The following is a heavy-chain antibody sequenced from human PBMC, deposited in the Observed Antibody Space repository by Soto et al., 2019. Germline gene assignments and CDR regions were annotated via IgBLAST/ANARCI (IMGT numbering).Heavy chain of an antibody. CDR1: GFTVSTKY. Sequence: PGGSLRLSCAASGFTVSTKYMSWVRQAPGKGLEWVSVIYSGGSTFYADSVRGRFTISRDNSKNTVNLQMNSLRAEDTAVYYCARDPWAADYWGQGTLVTVYS. V-gene: IGHV3-66*01. CDR2: IYSGGST. D-gene: IGHD3-16*01. CDR3: ARDPWAADY. J-gene: IGHJ4*02.